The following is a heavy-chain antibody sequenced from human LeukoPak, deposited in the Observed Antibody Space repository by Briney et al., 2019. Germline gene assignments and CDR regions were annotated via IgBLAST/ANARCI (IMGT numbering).Heavy chain of an antibody. CDR1: GFTFSSYG. CDR2: IYSDNT. Sequence: GGSLRLSCAASGFTFSSYGMHWVRQAPGKGLEWVSFIYSDNTHYTDSVKGRFTISRDNSKNTLYLQMNSLRAEDTAVYYCARRGGAYSHPYDYWGQGTLVTVSS. V-gene: IGHV3-NL1*01. CDR3: ARRGGAYSHPYDY. J-gene: IGHJ4*02. D-gene: IGHD4/OR15-4a*01.